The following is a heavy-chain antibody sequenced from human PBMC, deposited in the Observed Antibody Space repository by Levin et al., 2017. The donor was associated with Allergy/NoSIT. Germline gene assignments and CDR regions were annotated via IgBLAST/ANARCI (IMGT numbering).Heavy chain of an antibody. CDR3: ARVSGPRGWFDP. D-gene: IGHD1-1*01. Sequence: SQTLSLTCTVSGGSISSSYWSWIRQPPGKGLEWIGYIYYSGSTNYNPSLKSRVTISVDTSKNQFSLKLSSVTAADTAVYYCARVSGPRGWFDPWGQGTLVTVSS. V-gene: IGHV4-59*01. CDR1: GGSISSSY. CDR2: IYYSGST. J-gene: IGHJ5*02.